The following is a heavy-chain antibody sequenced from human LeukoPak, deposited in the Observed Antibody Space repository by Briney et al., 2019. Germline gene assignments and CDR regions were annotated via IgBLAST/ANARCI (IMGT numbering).Heavy chain of an antibody. CDR1: GFPLSRYR. CDR2: NYCGCSK. J-gene: IGHJ6*03. V-gene: IGHV3-66*01. Sequence: PGGSLRLLCAASGFPLSRYRVSWVRQAPGEGLEGVSVNYCGCSKYYADSVKGRLTNARDNSNSTLYLQMNSLRAEDTAVYYCASRYCSSTSCLGMPYYYYYMDVWGKGTTVTISS. CDR3: ASRYCSSTSCLGMPYYYYYMDV. D-gene: IGHD2-2*01.